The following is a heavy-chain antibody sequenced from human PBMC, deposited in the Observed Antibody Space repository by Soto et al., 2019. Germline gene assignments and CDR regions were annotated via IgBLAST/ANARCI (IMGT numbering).Heavy chain of an antibody. CDR2: IIPIFGTA. V-gene: IGHV1-69*13. J-gene: IGHJ6*02. CDR3: ARNGIRDSSSWYVGFSGMDDYYGMDV. D-gene: IGHD6-13*01. CDR1: GGAFSSYA. Sequence: GASVKVSCKASGGAFSSYAISWVRQAPGQGLEWMGGIIPIFGTANYAQKFQGRVTITADESTSTAYVELSSLRSEDTAVYYCARNGIRDSSSWYVGFSGMDDYYGMDVWGQGTTVTVSS.